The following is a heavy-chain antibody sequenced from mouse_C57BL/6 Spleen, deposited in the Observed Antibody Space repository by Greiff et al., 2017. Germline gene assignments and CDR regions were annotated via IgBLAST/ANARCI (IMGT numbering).Heavy chain of an antibody. CDR1: GYTFTSYW. Sequence: EVQLQQSGTVLARPGASVQMSCKTSGYTFTSYWMHWVKQRPGQGLEWIGAIYPGNSDTSYNQKFKGKAKLTAVTSASTAYMELSSLTNEDSAVYYYRGTTVVADFDVWGTGTTGTASS. CDR2: IYPGNSDT. J-gene: IGHJ1*03. V-gene: IGHV1-5*01. CDR3: RGTTVVADFDV. D-gene: IGHD1-1*01.